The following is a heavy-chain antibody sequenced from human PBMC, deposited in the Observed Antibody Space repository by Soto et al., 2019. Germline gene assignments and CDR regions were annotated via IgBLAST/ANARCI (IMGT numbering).Heavy chain of an antibody. CDR3: ARQGQRYCSGGSCQEYFQH. CDR2: IRSKAYGGTT. Sequence: PGGSLRLPCAPAGLTFSRYAMSWVRQAPGKGLAWVRFIRSKAYGGTTEYAASVKGRFTISRDDSKSIAYLQMNSLKTEDTAVYYCARQGQRYCSGGSCQEYFQHWGQGTLVTVSS. CDR1: GLTFSRYA. V-gene: IGHV3-49*04. D-gene: IGHD2-15*01. J-gene: IGHJ1*01.